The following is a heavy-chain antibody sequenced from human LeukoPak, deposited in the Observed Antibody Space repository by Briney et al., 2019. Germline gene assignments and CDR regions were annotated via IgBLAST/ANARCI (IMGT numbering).Heavy chain of an antibody. CDR3: ARFAYSSSWPNWFDP. J-gene: IGHJ5*02. D-gene: IGHD6-13*01. CDR1: GGTFSSYA. CDR2: IIPIFGTA. Sequence: SVKVSCKASGGTFSSYAISWVRQAPGQGLEWMGGIIPIFGTANYAQKFQGRVTITADGSTSTAYMELSSLRSEDTAVYYCARFAYSSSWPNWFDPWGQGTLVTVSS. V-gene: IGHV1-69*13.